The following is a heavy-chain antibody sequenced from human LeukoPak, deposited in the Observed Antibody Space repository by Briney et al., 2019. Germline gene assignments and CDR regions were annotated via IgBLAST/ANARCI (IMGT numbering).Heavy chain of an antibody. CDR3: ARDGYCSSTSCLGGYYYYYYMDV. Sequence: PGGSLRLSCAASGFTLSDYYMNWIRQAPGKGLEWVSSISSSSSYIYYADSVKGRFTISRDNAKNSLYLQMNSLRAEDTAVYYCARDGYCSSTSCLGGYYYYYYMDVWGKGTTVTVSS. J-gene: IGHJ6*03. V-gene: IGHV3-21*01. D-gene: IGHD2-2*03. CDR1: GFTLSDYY. CDR2: ISSSSSYI.